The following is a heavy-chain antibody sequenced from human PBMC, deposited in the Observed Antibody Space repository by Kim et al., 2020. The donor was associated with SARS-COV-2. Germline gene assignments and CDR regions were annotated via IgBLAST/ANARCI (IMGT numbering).Heavy chain of an antibody. CDR3: GRAAAGRGALDI. J-gene: IGHJ3*02. D-gene: IGHD6-13*01. V-gene: IGHV6-1*01. Sequence: DYATSLNSRITINPDTSKNQISLQLNSVTPDDTAVYYCGRAAAGRGALDIWGQGTMVTVSS.